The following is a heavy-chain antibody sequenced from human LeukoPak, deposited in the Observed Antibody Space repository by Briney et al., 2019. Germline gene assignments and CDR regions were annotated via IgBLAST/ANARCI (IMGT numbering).Heavy chain of an antibody. D-gene: IGHD5-24*01. V-gene: IGHV4-4*07. CDR2: IYTSGST. Sequence: SETLSLTCTVSGGSISSYYWSWIRQPAGKGLEWIGRIYTSGSTNYNPSLKSRVTISVDTSKNQFSLKLSSVTAADTAVYYCARHQGWPQPFVGNAFDIWGQGTMVTVSS. CDR3: ARHQGWPQPFVGNAFDI. J-gene: IGHJ3*02. CDR1: GGSISSYY.